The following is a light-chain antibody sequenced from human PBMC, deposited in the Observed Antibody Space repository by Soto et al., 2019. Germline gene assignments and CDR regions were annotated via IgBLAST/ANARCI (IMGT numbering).Light chain of an antibody. Sequence: EIVLTQSPATLSLSPGERATLSCRASQSISSNLAWYQQKPGQAPRLLIYDASTRATGIPPRFSGSGSGTDFTLTISSLEPEDFAVYYCQQRSNWPLFTFGGGTKVQIK. V-gene: IGKV3-11*01. J-gene: IGKJ4*01. CDR3: QQRSNWPLFT. CDR1: QSISSN. CDR2: DAS.